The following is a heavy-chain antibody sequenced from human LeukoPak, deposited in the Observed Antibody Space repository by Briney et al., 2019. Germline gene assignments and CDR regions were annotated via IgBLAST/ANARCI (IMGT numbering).Heavy chain of an antibody. J-gene: IGHJ4*02. V-gene: IGHV7-4-1*02. Sequence: ASVKVSCKASGYTFTNYAMNWMRQAPGQGLEWMGWINTNTGNPTYAQGFTGRFVFSLDTSVSTAYLQINSLKAYDTAVYYCARGGGYSPADYWGQGTLVTVSS. CDR2: INTNTGNP. CDR3: ARGGGYSPADY. CDR1: GYTFTNYA. D-gene: IGHD5-24*01.